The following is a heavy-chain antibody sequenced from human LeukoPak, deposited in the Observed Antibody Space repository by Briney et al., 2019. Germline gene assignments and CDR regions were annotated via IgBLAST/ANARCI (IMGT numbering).Heavy chain of an antibody. CDR2: ISGSGGST. V-gene: IGHV3-23*01. CDR3: ARLVVPAAMDAFDI. D-gene: IGHD2-2*01. J-gene: IGHJ3*02. CDR1: GFTVSSNY. Sequence: GGSLRLSCAASGFTVSSNYMSWVRQAPGKGLEWVSAISGSGGSTYYADSVKGRFTISRDNSKNTLYLQMNSLRAEDTAVYYCARLVVPAAMDAFDIWGQGTMVTVSS.